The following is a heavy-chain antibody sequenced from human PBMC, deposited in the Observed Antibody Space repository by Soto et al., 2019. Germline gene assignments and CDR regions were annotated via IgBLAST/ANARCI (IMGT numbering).Heavy chain of an antibody. CDR2: IYYSGST. V-gene: IGHV4-31*03. D-gene: IGHD2-2*03. CDR3: ARKTLDIVVVPAAMRGFDY. CDR1: GGSISSGGYY. Sequence: SEPLSLTCTVSGGSISSGGYYWSWIRQHPGKGLEWIGYIYYSGSTYYNPSLKSRVTISVDTSKNQFSLKLSSVNAADTAVYYCARKTLDIVVVPAAMRGFDYWGQGTLVTVSS. J-gene: IGHJ4*02.